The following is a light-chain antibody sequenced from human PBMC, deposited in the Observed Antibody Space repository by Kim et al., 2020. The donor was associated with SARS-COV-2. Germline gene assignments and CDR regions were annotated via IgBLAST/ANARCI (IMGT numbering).Light chain of an antibody. V-gene: IGKV3-15*01. Sequence: SVSPGNRATLFCRASQTVTSVLAWYQEKPGQAPRLLITGASIRATGVPDRFSGSGFGTDFTLTVSSLQSEDFVVYYCQQYHDWPTFGGGTKVEIK. CDR1: QTVTSV. J-gene: IGKJ4*01. CDR3: QQYHDWPT. CDR2: GAS.